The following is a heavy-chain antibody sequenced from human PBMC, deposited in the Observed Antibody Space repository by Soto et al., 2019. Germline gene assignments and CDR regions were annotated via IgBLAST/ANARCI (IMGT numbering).Heavy chain of an antibody. Sequence: GGSLRLSCAASGFTFSSYAMSWVRQAPGKGLEWVSAISGSGGSTYYADSVKGRFTISRDNSKNTLYLQMNSLRAEDTAVYYCAQEYSSSSLYYYYGMDVWGQGTTVTVSS. CDR1: GFTFSSYA. J-gene: IGHJ6*02. CDR3: AQEYSSSSLYYYYGMDV. CDR2: ISGSGGST. D-gene: IGHD6-6*01. V-gene: IGHV3-23*01.